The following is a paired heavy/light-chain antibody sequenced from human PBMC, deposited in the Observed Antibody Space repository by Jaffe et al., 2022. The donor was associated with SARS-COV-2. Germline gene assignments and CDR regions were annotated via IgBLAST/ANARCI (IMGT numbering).Light chain of an antibody. J-gene: IGLJ2*01. Sequence: QSVLTQPPSASGTPGQRVTISCSGSSSNIWSNFVYWYQQLPGRAPRLLIYKSHQRPSGVPDRFSGSKSGTSASLAISGLRSEDEADYYCAAWDDSLSDVIFGGGTKLTVL. CDR3: AAWDDSLSDVI. V-gene: IGLV1-47*01. CDR2: KSH. CDR1: SSNIWSNF.
Heavy chain of an antibody. D-gene: IGHD3-22*01. CDR2: TYYRSNWYN. CDR1: GDSVSSNRAA. J-gene: IGHJ4*02. V-gene: IGHV6-1*01. Sequence: QVQLQQSGPRLVKPSQTLSLTCAISGDSVSSNRAAWNWIRQSPTRGLEWLGRTYYRSNWYNDYAVSVKSRISINSDTSKNQFSLQLNSVTPEDTAVYYCAREEAYDNSGYWDWGQGTLVTVSS. CDR3: AREEAYDNSGYWD.